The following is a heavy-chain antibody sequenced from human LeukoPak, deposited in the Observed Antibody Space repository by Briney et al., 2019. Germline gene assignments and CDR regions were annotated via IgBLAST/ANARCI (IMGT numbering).Heavy chain of an antibody. CDR2: IKQGGSEK. D-gene: IGHD3-16*02. J-gene: IGHJ4*02. CDR3: ARADYDYVWGSYRQYYFDY. CDR1: GFTFSHYS. V-gene: IGHV3-7*01. Sequence: GGSLRLSCAASGFTFSHYSMTWVRQAPGKGLEWVANIKQGGSEKYYVDSVKGRFTISRDNAKNSLYLQMNSLRAEDTAVYYCARADYDYVWGSYRQYYFDYWGQGTLVTVSS.